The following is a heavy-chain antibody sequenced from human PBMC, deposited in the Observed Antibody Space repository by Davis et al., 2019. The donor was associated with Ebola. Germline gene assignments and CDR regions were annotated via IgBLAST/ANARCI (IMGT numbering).Heavy chain of an antibody. CDR3: ARRVGYYYDSSGYKILYYFDY. J-gene: IGHJ4*02. CDR1: GGSISSSSYY. V-gene: IGHV4-39*01. CDR2: IYYSGST. D-gene: IGHD3-22*01. Sequence: SETLSLTCTVSGGSISSSSYYWGWIRQPPGKGLEWIGSIYYSGSTYYNPSLKSRVTISVDTSKNQFSLKLRSVTAADTAVYYCARRVGYYYDSSGYKILYYFDYWGQGTLVTVSS.